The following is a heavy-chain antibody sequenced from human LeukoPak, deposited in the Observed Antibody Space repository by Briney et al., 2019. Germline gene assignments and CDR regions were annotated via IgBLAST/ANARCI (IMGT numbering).Heavy chain of an antibody. J-gene: IGHJ3*02. CDR3: AREYGGSYLAFDI. D-gene: IGHD1-26*01. CDR2: IYSGGST. V-gene: IGHV3-53*01. CDR1: GFTVSSNY. Sequence: GGSLRLSCAASGFTVSSNYMSWVRQAPGKGLEWVSVIYSGGSTYYADSVKGRFTTSRDNSKNTLYLQMNSLRAEDTAVYYCAREYGGSYLAFDIWGQGTMVTVSS.